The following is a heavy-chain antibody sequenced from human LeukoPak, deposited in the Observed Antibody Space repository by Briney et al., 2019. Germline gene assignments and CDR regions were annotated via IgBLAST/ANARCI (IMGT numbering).Heavy chain of an antibody. CDR2: ISSDGSQK. J-gene: IGHJ4*02. CDR3: ARDHGY. CDR1: GFTFSRYA. V-gene: IGHV3-30*04. Sequence: PGGSLRLSCAGSGFTFSRYAMHWVRQAPGKGLEWVTVISSDGSQKYYADPVKGRFTISRDNSKNTLYLQMNSLRAEDTAVYYCARDHGYWGQGTLVTVSS.